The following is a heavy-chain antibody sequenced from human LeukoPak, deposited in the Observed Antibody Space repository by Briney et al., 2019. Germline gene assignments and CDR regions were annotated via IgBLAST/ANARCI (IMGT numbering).Heavy chain of an antibody. CDR3: ARQGDWTHFDY. J-gene: IGHJ4*02. CDR2: IFTSEST. D-gene: IGHD2-21*01. V-gene: IGHV4-4*07. CDR1: GVSISSYF. Sequence: SETLSLTCTVSGVSISSYFWSWIRQPAGKGLEWIGRIFTSESTNYNPSLKSRVTMSVDTSKNQFSLKLRSVTAADTAVYYCARQGDWTHFDYWGQGTLVTVSS.